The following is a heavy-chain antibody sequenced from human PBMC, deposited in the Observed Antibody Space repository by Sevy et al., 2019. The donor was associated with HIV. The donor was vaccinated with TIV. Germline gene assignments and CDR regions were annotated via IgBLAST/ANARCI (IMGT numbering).Heavy chain of an antibody. D-gene: IGHD1-1*01. J-gene: IGHJ3*02. CDR2: IWYDGSIK. Sequence: GGSLRLSCAASGFTFNMYGMHWVRQAPGKGLEWVGQIWYDGSIKKYADSLKGRVTISRDNSKSTLYLQMNSLRGEDTAVYFCASEDNWEDAFDIWGQGTMVTVSS. CDR3: ASEDNWEDAFDI. V-gene: IGHV3-33*08. CDR1: GFTFNMYG.